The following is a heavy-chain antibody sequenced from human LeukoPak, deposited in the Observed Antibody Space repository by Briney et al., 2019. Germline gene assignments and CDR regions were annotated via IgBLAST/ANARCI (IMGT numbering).Heavy chain of an antibody. V-gene: IGHV3-48*01. CDR2: ISSSSSTI. Sequence: GGSLRLSCAASGFTFSSYSMNWVRQAPGKGLEWVSYISSSSSTIYYADSVKGRFTTSRDNAKNSLYLQMNSLRAEDTAVYYCARLQRYCSSTSCYYSDYWGQGTLVTVSS. CDR3: ARLQRYCSSTSCYYSDY. D-gene: IGHD2-2*01. CDR1: GFTFSSYS. J-gene: IGHJ4*02.